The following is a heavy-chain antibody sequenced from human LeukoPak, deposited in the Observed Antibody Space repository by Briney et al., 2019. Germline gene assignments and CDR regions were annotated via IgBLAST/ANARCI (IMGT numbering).Heavy chain of an antibody. V-gene: IGHV1-2*02. D-gene: IGHD3-9*01. CDR3: ARSPDILAGENFDY. CDR1: GYTFSGYY. Sequence: ASVKVSCTASGYTFSGYYMHWVRQAPGQGLEWMGWISPKSGGTNEAQKFHDRVTMTRDTSIRTAYMEVSRLRSDDTAVYYCARSPDILAGENFDYWGQGTLVTVSS. J-gene: IGHJ4*02. CDR2: ISPKSGGT.